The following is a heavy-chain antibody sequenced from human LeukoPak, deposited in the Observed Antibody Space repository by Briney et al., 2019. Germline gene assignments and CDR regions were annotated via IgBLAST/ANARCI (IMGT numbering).Heavy chain of an antibody. V-gene: IGHV3-33*06. Sequence: PGGSLRLSCAASGFTFSSYGMHWVRQAPGKGLEWVAVIWYDGSNKYYADSVKGRFTISRDNSKNTLSLQMNSLRAEDTAVYYCAKGVYPFCSGGTCYVDNWGQGTLVTVSS. CDR3: AKGVYPFCSGGTCYVDN. J-gene: IGHJ4*02. D-gene: IGHD2-15*01. CDR2: IWYDGSNK. CDR1: GFTFSSYG.